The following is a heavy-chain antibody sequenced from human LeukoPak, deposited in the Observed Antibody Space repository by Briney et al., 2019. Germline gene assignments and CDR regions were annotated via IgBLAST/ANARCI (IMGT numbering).Heavy chain of an antibody. CDR1: GFTFSSYS. D-gene: IGHD5-18*01. CDR3: ARDLGDSYGHGVSYYFDY. CDR2: ISTSSSYI. J-gene: IGHJ4*02. V-gene: IGHV3-21*01. Sequence: GGSLRLACAASGFTFSSYSMNWVRQAPGKGLEWVSSISTSSSYIYYADSVKGRFTISRDNAKNSLYLQMNSLRAEDTAVYYCARDLGDSYGHGVSYYFDYWGQGTLVTVSS.